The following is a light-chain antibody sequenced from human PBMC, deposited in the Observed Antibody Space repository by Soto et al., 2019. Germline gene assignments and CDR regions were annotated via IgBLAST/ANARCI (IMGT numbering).Light chain of an antibody. CDR3: QQYGSSPRT. J-gene: IGKJ1*01. CDR1: QSVSSNY. Sequence: ESVLTQSPGTLSLSPCERATLSCRASQSVSSNYLAWYQHKPGQAPRLLIYGASSRATGIPDRFSGSGSGTDFTLTISRLEPEDFAVYYCQQYGSSPRTFGQGTKV. V-gene: IGKV3-20*01. CDR2: GAS.